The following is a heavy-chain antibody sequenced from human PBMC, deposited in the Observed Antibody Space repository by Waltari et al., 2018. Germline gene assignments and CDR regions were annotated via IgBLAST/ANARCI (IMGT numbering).Heavy chain of an antibody. V-gene: IGHV4-39*07. D-gene: IGHD1-26*01. J-gene: IGHJ4*02. CDR3: ARVWELLAFDY. Sequence: QLQLQESGPGLVKPSETLSLTCTVSGGSIRSSSYYWGWIRQPPGKGLEWIGSIYYSGSTYYNPSLKSRVTISVDTSKNQFSLKLSSVTAADTAVYYCARVWELLAFDYWGQGTLVTVSS. CDR1: GGSIRSSSYY. CDR2: IYYSGST.